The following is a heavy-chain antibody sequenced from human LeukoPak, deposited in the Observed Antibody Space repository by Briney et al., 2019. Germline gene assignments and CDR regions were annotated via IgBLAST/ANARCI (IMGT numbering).Heavy chain of an antibody. D-gene: IGHD6-13*01. V-gene: IGHV1-18*04. Sequence: ASVKVSCKASGYTFTGYYMHWVRQAPGQGLEWMGWISAYNGNTNYAQKLQGRVTMTTDTSTSTAYMELRSLRSDDTAVYYCARGLIAAAKKLIDYWGQGTLVTVSS. CDR2: ISAYNGNT. J-gene: IGHJ4*02. CDR1: GYTFTGYY. CDR3: ARGLIAAAKKLIDY.